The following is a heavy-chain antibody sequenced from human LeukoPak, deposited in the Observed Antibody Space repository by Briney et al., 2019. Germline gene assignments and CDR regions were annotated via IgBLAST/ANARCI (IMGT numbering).Heavy chain of an antibody. CDR3: ASYGDGYRGAFDI. CDR1: GGTFSSYA. J-gene: IGHJ3*02. V-gene: IGHV1-69*04. D-gene: IGHD5-24*01. CDR2: IIPILGIA. Sequence: ASVKVSCKASGGTFSSYAISWVRQAPGQGLEWMGRIIPILGIANYAQKFQGRVTITADKSTSTAYMELSSLRSEDTAVYYCASYGDGYRGAFDIWGQGTMVTVSS.